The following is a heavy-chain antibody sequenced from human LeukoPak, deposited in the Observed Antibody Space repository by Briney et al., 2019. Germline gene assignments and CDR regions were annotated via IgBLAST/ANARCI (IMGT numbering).Heavy chain of an antibody. J-gene: IGHJ3*02. Sequence: PGGSLRLSCAASGFTVSSNEMSWVRQAPGKGLEWVSSISSSGIYIYYSDSVKGRLTISRDNAKNSLYLQMNSLRAEDTAVYYCARDSLVGATGEEDAFDIWGQGTLVTVSS. D-gene: IGHD1-26*01. CDR2: ISSSGIYI. V-gene: IGHV3-21*01. CDR1: GFTVSSNE. CDR3: ARDSLVGATGEEDAFDI.